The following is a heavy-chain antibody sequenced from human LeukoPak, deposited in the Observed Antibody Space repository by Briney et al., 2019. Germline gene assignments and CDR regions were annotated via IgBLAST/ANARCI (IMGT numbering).Heavy chain of an antibody. CDR1: GFTFSSYA. V-gene: IGHV3-23*01. CDR2: ISGSGGST. Sequence: PGGSLRLSCAASGFTFSSYAMSWVRQAPGKGLEWVSAISGSGGSTYYADSVKGRFTISRDNSKNTLYLQMNSLRAEDTAAYYCAKDHCSSTSCYTFDYWGQGTLVTVSS. J-gene: IGHJ4*02. CDR3: AKDHCSSTSCYTFDY. D-gene: IGHD2-2*02.